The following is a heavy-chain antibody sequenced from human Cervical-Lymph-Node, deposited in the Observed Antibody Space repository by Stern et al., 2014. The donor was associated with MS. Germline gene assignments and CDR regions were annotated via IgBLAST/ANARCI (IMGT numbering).Heavy chain of an antibody. CDR2: LNTNTGNP. D-gene: IGHD5-24*01. Sequence: QVQLVQSGAELKKPGASVKVSCTGHGYRFTSYGMNWVRQAPGQGLEWMGRLNTNTGNPTYAQDFTGRFVLSWDTSVTTAYFEITSLKAEDTAVYYCLSDYNWGQGTLVTVSS. CDR1: GYRFTSYG. CDR3: LSDYN. J-gene: IGHJ4*02. V-gene: IGHV7-4-1*02.